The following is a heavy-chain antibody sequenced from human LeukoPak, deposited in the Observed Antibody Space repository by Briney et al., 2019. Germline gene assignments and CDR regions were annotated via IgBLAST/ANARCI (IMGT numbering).Heavy chain of an antibody. D-gene: IGHD1-26*01. V-gene: IGHV3-23*01. J-gene: IGHJ6*02. CDR3: VGAKDYYYGMDV. Sequence: GGSLRLSCAASGFTFSSYSMSWVRQAPGKGLEWVSAISGSGDRTYYTDSVKGRFTISRDNSKNTLYLQMNSLRAEDTAVYYCVGAKDYYYGMDVWGQGTTVTVSS. CDR1: GFTFSSYS. CDR2: ISGSGDRT.